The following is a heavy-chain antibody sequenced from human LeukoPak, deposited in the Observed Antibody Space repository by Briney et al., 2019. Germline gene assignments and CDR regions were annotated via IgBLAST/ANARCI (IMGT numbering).Heavy chain of an antibody. Sequence: PGGSLRLSCAASGFTFSSYEMNWVRQAPGKGLEWVSYISSSGSTIYYADSVTGRFTIPRDNAKNSLYLQMNSLRAEDTAVYYCAELGITMIGGVWGKGTTVTISS. V-gene: IGHV3-48*03. D-gene: IGHD3-10*02. CDR1: GFTFSSYE. CDR3: AELGITMIGGV. J-gene: IGHJ6*04. CDR2: ISSSGSTI.